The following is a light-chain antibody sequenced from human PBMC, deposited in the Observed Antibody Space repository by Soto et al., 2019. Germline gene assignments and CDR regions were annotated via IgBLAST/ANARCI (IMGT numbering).Light chain of an antibody. J-gene: IGKJ3*01. CDR3: QHYDNPRIT. Sequence: DIQMTQSPCSLSASVGDRATITCQASQDISNYLNWYQQKPGKAPKLLIYDASNLETGVTSRFSGSGSGTDFTFTINRLQPADFAVYSCQHYDNPRITFGPGTKVEIK. CDR1: QDISNY. CDR2: DAS. V-gene: IGKV1-33*01.